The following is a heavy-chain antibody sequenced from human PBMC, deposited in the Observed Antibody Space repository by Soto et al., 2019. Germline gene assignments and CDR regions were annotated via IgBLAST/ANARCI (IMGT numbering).Heavy chain of an antibody. CDR3: ARESVAGPYNWFDP. CDR2: IYSGGST. J-gene: IGHJ5*02. V-gene: IGHV3-53*04. D-gene: IGHD6-19*01. Sequence: ETLSLTCTVSGGSISSSSYYWGWVRQAPGKGLEWVSVIYSGGSTYYADSVKGRFTISRHNSKNTLYLQMNSLRAEDTAVYYCARESVAGPYNWFDPWGQGTLVTVSS. CDR1: GGSISSSSYY.